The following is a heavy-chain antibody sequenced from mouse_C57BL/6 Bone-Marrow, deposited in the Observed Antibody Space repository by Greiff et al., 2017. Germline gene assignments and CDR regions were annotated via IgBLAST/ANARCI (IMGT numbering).Heavy chain of an antibody. J-gene: IGHJ4*01. CDR1: GYTFTSYW. V-gene: IGHV1-52*01. CDR2: IDPSDSEP. D-gene: IGHD2-5*01. CDR3: ARDYSNEDYYAMDY. Sequence: QVQLQQPGAELVRPGSSVKLSCKASGYTFTSYWMHWVKQRPIQGLEWIGNIDPSDSEPHYNQKFKDKATLTVDKSSSTAYMQLSSLTSEDSAVYYCARDYSNEDYYAMDYWGQGTSVTVSS.